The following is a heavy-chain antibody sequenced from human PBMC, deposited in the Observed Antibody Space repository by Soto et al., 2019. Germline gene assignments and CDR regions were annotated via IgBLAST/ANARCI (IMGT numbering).Heavy chain of an antibody. CDR1: GFTFSSYA. J-gene: IGHJ5*02. V-gene: IGHV3-30-3*01. D-gene: IGHD6-13*01. Sequence: GGSLRLSCAASGFTFSSYAMHWVRQAPGEGLEWVAVISYDGSNKYYADSVKGRFTISRDNSKNTLYLQMNSLRAEDTAVYYCARASIAAAGTGSWFDPWGQGTLVTVSS. CDR2: ISYDGSNK. CDR3: ARASIAAAGTGSWFDP.